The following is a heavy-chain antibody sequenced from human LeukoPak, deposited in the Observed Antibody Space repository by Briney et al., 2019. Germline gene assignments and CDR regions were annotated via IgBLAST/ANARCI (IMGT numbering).Heavy chain of an antibody. J-gene: IGHJ4*02. V-gene: IGHV4-39*01. Sequence: ASETLSLTCTVSGGSIGSSRYYWGWIRQPPGKGLEWIGSIYYSGSTYYNPSLKSRVTISVDTSKNQFSLKLSSVTAADTAVYYCARHSSPQYGYGYPSILYYFDYWGQGTLVTVSS. CDR2: IYYSGST. D-gene: IGHD5-18*01. CDR3: ARHSSPQYGYGYPSILYYFDY. CDR1: GGSIGSSRYY.